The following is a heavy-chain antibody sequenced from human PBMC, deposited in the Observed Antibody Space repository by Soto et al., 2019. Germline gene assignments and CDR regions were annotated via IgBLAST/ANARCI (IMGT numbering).Heavy chain of an antibody. V-gene: IGHV4-59*01. Sequence: SETLSLTCTVSGGSISSYYWSWIRQPPGKGLEWIGYIYYSGSTNYNPSLKSRVTISVDTSKNQFSLKLGSVTAADTAVYYCARALSKGWFDPWGQGTLVTVSS. CDR1: GGSISSYY. D-gene: IGHD4-4*01. CDR2: IYYSGST. J-gene: IGHJ5*02. CDR3: ARALSKGWFDP.